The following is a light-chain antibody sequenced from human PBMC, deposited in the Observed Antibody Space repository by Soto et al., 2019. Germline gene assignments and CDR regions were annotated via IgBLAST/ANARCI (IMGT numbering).Light chain of an antibody. CDR1: SDDVGAYNL. Sequence: QSVLTQPASVSGSPGQSITISCTGTSDDVGAYNLVSWYQQHPGQAPKLMVFEVNNRPSGVSYRFSGSKSGNTASLTISGLQAEDEADYFCSSYSISTAYLFGTGTKVTVL. CDR3: SSYSISTAYL. V-gene: IGLV2-14*01. CDR2: EVN. J-gene: IGLJ1*01.